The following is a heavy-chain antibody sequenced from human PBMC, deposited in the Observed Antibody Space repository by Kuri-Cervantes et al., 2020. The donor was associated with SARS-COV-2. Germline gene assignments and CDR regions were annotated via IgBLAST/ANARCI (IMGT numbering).Heavy chain of an antibody. V-gene: IGHV3-23*01. CDR1: GFTFSSYS. CDR3: AKDREDIVVVPAAHSPDAFDI. CDR2: ISGSGGST. D-gene: IGHD2-2*01. Sequence: ETLSLTCAASGFTFSSYSMNWVRQAPGKGLEWVSAISGSGGSTYYADSVKGRFTISRDNSKNTLYLQMNSLRAEDTAVYYCAKDREDIVVVPAAHSPDAFDIWGQGTMVTVSS. J-gene: IGHJ3*02.